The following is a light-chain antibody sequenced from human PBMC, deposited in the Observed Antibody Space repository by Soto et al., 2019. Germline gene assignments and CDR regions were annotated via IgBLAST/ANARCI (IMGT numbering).Light chain of an antibody. CDR2: DAS. CDR1: QSVSYY. Sequence: EIVLTQSPATLSLSPGERATLSCRASQSVSYYLAWYQQKPGQAPRLLIYDASKRATGIPARFSGSGSGTDFTLTISRLEPEDFAVYYCQQYGSSLLTFGGGTKVEIK. V-gene: IGKV3-20*01. J-gene: IGKJ4*01. CDR3: QQYGSSLLT.